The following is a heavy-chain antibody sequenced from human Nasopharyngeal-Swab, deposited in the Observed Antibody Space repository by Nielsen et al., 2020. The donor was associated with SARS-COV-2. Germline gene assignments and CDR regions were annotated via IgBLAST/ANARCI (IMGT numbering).Heavy chain of an antibody. CDR2: IRGDGSDP. V-gene: IGHV3-74*01. J-gene: IGHJ4*02. D-gene: IGHD1-7*01. CDR3: ARDRSGETGTVGAD. Sequence: GESLKISCAASGFTFSSFGMHWVRQAPGKGLGWVSRIRGDGSDPSYADSVKGRFTISKDNAKNTMYLQMNSLRADDTAMYFCARDRSGETGTVGADWGQGTLVTVSS. CDR1: GFTFSSFG.